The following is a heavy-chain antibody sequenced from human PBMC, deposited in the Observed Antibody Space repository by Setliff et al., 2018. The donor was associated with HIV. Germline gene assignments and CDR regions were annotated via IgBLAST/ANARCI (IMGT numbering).Heavy chain of an antibody. CDR3: AKDRDMGRGDHPGNYLDD. J-gene: IGHJ4*02. D-gene: IGHD1-26*01. Sequence: PGGSLRLSCAASGFTFSLYGMHWVRQAPGKGLEWVAVIWRDESNQKYGDSVSGRLIISRDNSKNTVYLQMSSLGAEDTAMYYCAKDRDMGRGDHPGNYLDDWGQGTLVTVSS. CDR1: GFTFSLYG. CDR2: IWRDESNQ. V-gene: IGHV3-33*06.